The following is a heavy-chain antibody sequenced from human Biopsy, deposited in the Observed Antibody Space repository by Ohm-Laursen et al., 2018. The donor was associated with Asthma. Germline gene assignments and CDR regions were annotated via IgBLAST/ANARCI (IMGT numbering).Heavy chain of an antibody. D-gene: IGHD1-20*01. CDR2: IYWDDDK. Sequence: PTQTLTLTYSFSGFSLTSSGVGVGWIRQPPGKALEWLAVIYWDDDKRYSPSLKSRLTISKDTSKNQVVLIMTDMDPMDTGTYYCANWGSLNGNWDGGYLDSWGQGTLVTVSS. CDR1: GFSLTSSGVG. V-gene: IGHV2-5*02. J-gene: IGHJ4*02. CDR3: ANWGSLNGNWDGGYLDS.